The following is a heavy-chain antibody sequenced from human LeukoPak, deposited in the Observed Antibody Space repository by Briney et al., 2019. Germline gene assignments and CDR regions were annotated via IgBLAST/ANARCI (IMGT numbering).Heavy chain of an antibody. CDR2: MSNDGDNK. D-gene: IGHD6-13*01. V-gene: IGHV3-30*18. CDR1: GFSFSSHG. J-gene: IGHJ4*02. CDR3: AKQPLRGSSSHIDY. Sequence: QPGGSLRLSCEASGFSFSSHGMHWVRQAPGKGLEWLALMSNDGDNKDYADSVKGRFTISRDNSKNTLYLQMNSLRAEDTAVYYCAKQPLRGSSSHIDYWGQGTLVTVSS.